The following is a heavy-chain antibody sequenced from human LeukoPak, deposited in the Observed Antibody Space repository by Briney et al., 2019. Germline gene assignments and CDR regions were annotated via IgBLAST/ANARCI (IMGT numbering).Heavy chain of an antibody. CDR3: ARDYYGMDV. V-gene: IGHV3-30*04. CDR2: ISYDGSNK. J-gene: IGHJ6*04. CDR1: GSTFSSYA. Sequence: GGSLRLSCGASGSTFSSYAMHWVRQAPGKGLEWVAVISYDGSNKYYADSVKGRFTISRDNSKNTLYLQMNSLRAEDTAVYYCARDYYGMDVWGKGTTVTVSS.